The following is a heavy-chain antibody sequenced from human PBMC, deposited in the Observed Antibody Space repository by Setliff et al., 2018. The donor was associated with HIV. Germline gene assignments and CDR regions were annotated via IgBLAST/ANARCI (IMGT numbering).Heavy chain of an antibody. CDR1: GGSISSGDYY. J-gene: IGHJ3*02. Sequence: SETLSLTCTVSGGSISSGDYYWSWIRQHPGKGLEWIGYIYYSGSTYYNPSLKSRVTISVDTSKNQFSLKLSSVTAADTAVYYCARVPSYYYDSSGYPLGAFDIWGQGTMVTVSS. V-gene: IGHV4-31*03. D-gene: IGHD3-22*01. CDR2: IYYSGST. CDR3: ARVPSYYYDSSGYPLGAFDI.